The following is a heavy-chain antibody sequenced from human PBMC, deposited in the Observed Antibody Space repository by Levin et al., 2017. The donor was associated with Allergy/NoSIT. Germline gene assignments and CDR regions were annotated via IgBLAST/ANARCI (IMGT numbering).Heavy chain of an antibody. Sequence: GESLKISCAASGFTFSSYYMHWLRQAPGKGLVWVSRIHPDGSGTTYADSVKGRFTISRDNARNTLYLEVNSLTADDTALYYCAKTRGTNGWFTGRFDYWGQGTQVTVSS. J-gene: IGHJ4*02. CDR3: AKTRGTNGWFTGRFDY. D-gene: IGHD6-19*01. CDR1: GFTFSSYY. CDR2: IHPDGSGT. V-gene: IGHV3-74*01.